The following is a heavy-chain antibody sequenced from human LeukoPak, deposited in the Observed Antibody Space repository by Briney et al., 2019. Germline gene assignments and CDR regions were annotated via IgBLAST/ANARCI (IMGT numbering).Heavy chain of an antibody. CDR2: ISYTGSI. CDR3: ARGDY. V-gene: IGHV4-31*03. CDR1: GASINSAGYY. J-gene: IGHJ4*02. Sequence: PSETLSLTCTVSGASINSAGYYWSWIRQLPGKGLEWIGYISYTGSIYYNPSLKSRVIISRDTSKNQFSLKLSSVTAADTAIYYCARGDYWGQGTLVTVSS.